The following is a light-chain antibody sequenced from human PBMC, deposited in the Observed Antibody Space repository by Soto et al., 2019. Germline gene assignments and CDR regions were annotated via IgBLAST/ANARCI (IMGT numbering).Light chain of an antibody. CDR3: CSYAGSSTFV. Sequence: QSVLTQPASVSGSPGQSITISCTGSSSDVGSYNLVSWYQQHPGKAPKLMIYEGSKRRSGVSNRFSGSKSGNTASLTISGLQAEDEADYYCCSYAGSSTFVFGGGTKLTVL. J-gene: IGLJ2*01. CDR2: EGS. CDR1: SSDVGSYNL. V-gene: IGLV2-23*03.